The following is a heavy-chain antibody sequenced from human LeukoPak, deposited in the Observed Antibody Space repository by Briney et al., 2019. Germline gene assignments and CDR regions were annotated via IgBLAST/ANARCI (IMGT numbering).Heavy chain of an antibody. CDR2: INPNSGGT. Sequence: AASVKVSCKASGYTFTGYYMHWVRQAPGQGLEWMGWINPNSGGTNYAQKFQGRVTMTRDTSISTAYMELSRLRSDDTAVYYCARRSYYDSSGYYLIDYWGQGTLVTVSS. CDR3: ARRSYYDSSGYYLIDY. J-gene: IGHJ4*02. CDR1: GYTFTGYY. V-gene: IGHV1-2*02. D-gene: IGHD3-22*01.